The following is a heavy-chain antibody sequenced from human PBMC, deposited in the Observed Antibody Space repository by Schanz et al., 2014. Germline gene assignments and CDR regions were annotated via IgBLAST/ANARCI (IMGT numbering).Heavy chain of an antibody. D-gene: IGHD1-1*01. V-gene: IGHV3-11*05. CDR3: AKKVPAYNPFDS. CDR1: GFVFGDYY. Sequence: QVQVVQSGGGLVKPGGSLRLSCAASGFVFGDYYMTWIRQAPGKGLEWVSGITGASDHIDYAESVKGRFTISRDNSKNTLYLQMDSLRAEDTAVYFCAKKVPAYNPFDSWGQGTLVTVSS. J-gene: IGHJ4*02. CDR2: ITGASDHI.